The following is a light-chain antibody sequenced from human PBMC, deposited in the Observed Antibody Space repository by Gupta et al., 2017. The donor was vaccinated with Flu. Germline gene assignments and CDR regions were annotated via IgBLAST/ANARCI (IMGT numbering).Light chain of an antibody. Sequence: DIQLTQSPSTLSASVGDRVIITCRASQTINSWLSWYQQKPGKAPKLLIYKASRLENGVPSRFSGDGAWTEFTLTISSLQPDDFATYYCQQYKKYQWTFGQGTKVEIK. CDR3: QQYKKYQWT. CDR2: KAS. CDR1: QTINSW. V-gene: IGKV1-5*03. J-gene: IGKJ1*01.